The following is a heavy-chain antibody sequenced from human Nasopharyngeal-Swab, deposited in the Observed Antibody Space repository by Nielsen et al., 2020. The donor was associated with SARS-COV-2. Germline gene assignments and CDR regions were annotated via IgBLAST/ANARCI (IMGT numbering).Heavy chain of an antibody. V-gene: IGHV5-51*01. D-gene: IGHD5-18*01. CDR1: GYSFSSYW. CDR2: IYPGDSDT. CDR3: ARLRYGYSYGYVLDY. J-gene: IGHJ4*02. Sequence: GESLKISCKDFGYSFSSYWIVWVRQMPGQGLEWVGIIYPGDSDTRYSPSFQGQVTISADKSISTAYLQWSSLKASDTAMYYCARLRYGYSYGYVLDYWGQGTLVTVSS.